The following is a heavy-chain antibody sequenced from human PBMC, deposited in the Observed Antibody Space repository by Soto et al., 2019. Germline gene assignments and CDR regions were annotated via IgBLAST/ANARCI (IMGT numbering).Heavy chain of an antibody. J-gene: IGHJ6*02. CDR2: FDPEDGET. V-gene: IGHV1-24*01. Sequence: ASVKVSCKVSGYTLTELSMHWVRQAPGKGLEWMGGFDPEDGETIYAQKFQGRVTMTEDTSTDTAYIELSSLRSEDTAVYYCATASGHHSSSWGTDYYYGMDVWGQGTTVTLSS. D-gene: IGHD6-13*01. CDR1: GYTLTELS. CDR3: ATASGHHSSSWGTDYYYGMDV.